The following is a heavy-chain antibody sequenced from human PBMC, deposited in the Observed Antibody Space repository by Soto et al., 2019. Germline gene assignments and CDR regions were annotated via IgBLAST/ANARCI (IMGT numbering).Heavy chain of an antibody. D-gene: IGHD2-15*01. V-gene: IGHV4-59*08. CDR3: ARRYGGTFDY. J-gene: IGHJ4*02. CDR1: GGSSSSYY. Sequence: SETLSLTCTVSGGSSSSYYWSWIRQPPGKGLEWIGYIYYSGSTNYNPSLKSRVTISVDTSKNQFSLKLSSVTAADTAVYYCARRYGGTFDYWGQGTLVTVSS. CDR2: IYYSGST.